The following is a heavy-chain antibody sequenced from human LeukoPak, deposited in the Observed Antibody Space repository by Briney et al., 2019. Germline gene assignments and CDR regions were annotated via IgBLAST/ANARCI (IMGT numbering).Heavy chain of an antibody. CDR3: ATTLLGYCSSTSCWVYEWRFAY. Sequence: ASVKVSCKASGGTFSSYAISWVRQAPGQGLEWMGGIIPIFGTANYAQKFQGRVTITADESTSTAYMELSSLRSEDTAVYYCATTLLGYCSSTSCWVYEWRFAYWGQGTLVTVSS. J-gene: IGHJ4*02. V-gene: IGHV1-69*13. CDR2: IIPIFGTA. CDR1: GGTFSSYA. D-gene: IGHD2-2*01.